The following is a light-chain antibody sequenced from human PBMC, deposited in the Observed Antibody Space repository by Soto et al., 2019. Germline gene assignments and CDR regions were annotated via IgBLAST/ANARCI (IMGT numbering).Light chain of an antibody. CDR2: EVS. V-gene: IGLV2-8*01. Sequence: QSALTQPPSASGSPGQSVTISCTGTSSDVGGYNYVSWYQQHPGKAPKLMISEVSKRPSGVPDRFSGSKSGNTASLTVSGLQAEDDADYYCSSYAGSNNLGVFGTGTKVTVL. J-gene: IGLJ1*01. CDR1: SSDVGGYNY. CDR3: SSYAGSNNLGV.